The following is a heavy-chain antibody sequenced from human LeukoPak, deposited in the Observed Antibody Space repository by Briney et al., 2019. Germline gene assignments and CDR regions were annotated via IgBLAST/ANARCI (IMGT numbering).Heavy chain of an antibody. Sequence: SSETLSLTCTGPGGSISGNYWSWIRQPPGQGLEWIAYIPSSGYHNYNPYLQRRVTISVDTTKNQFSLKVASVTAADTATYYCAQRQGPTSGSYDYFDPWGPGAPVTVSS. J-gene: IGHJ5*02. V-gene: IGHV4-4*09. CDR2: IPSSGYH. CDR1: GGSISGNY. D-gene: IGHD1-26*01. CDR3: AQRQGPTSGSYDYFDP.